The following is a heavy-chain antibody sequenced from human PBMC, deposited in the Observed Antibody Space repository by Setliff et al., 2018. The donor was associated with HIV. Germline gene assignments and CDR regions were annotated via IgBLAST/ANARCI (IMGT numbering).Heavy chain of an antibody. Sequence: GGSLRLSCAASGFSFRTYWMSWVRQAPGKGLEWVANMKYDGTEIYYVDAVKGRFTISRYNAKTSVFLHMNSLRGEDTAVYYCVREGEYFDTIGHYLVRRFFDLWGQGTMVTVS. CDR3: VREGEYFDTIGHYLVRRFFDL. V-gene: IGHV3-7*01. D-gene: IGHD3-9*01. J-gene: IGHJ3*01. CDR2: MKYDGTEI. CDR1: GFSFRTYW.